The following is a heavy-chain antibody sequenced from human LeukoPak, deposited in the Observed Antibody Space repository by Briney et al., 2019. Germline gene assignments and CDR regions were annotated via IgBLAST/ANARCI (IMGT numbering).Heavy chain of an antibody. D-gene: IGHD6-19*01. CDR3: ARDSSGWRARDF. J-gene: IGHJ4*02. CDR1: GFTFSNYY. Sequence: GGSLRLSCAASGFTFSNYYMNWVRQAPGKGLEWIPSISSSSTYIYYADSVKGRFTISRDNAKNSLYLQMNSLRAEDTAVYYCARDSSGWRARDFWGQGTLVTVSS. V-gene: IGHV3-21*01. CDR2: ISSSSTYI.